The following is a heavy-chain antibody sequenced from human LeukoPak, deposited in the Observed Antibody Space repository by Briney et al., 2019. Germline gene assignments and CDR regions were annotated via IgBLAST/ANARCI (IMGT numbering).Heavy chain of an antibody. V-gene: IGHV4-61*02. D-gene: IGHD3-22*01. CDR1: GGSISSGSYY. J-gene: IGHJ4*02. CDR3: ARGLRYYDSSGYYYSAKAPFDY. CDR2: IYTSGST. Sequence: SETLSLTCTVSGGSISSGSYYWSWIRQPAGKGLEWFGRIYTSGSTNYNPSLKSRVTISVDTSKNQFSLKLSSVTAADTAVYYCARGLRYYDSSGYYYSAKAPFDYWGQGTLVTVSS.